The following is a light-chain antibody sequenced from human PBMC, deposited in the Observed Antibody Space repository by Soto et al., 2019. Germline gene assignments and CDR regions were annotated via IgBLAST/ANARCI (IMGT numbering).Light chain of an antibody. J-gene: IGKJ3*01. Sequence: EIVMTQSPATLPVSPGERATLSCRASQSVNKNLAWYQQKPGQGPRLLIYGTSTRVTGIPARFSGSGSGTEFTLTISSLQSEDFAVYYCQQYFNWPLTFGPGTKVDIK. CDR3: QQYFNWPLT. CDR1: QSVNKN. CDR2: GTS. V-gene: IGKV3-15*01.